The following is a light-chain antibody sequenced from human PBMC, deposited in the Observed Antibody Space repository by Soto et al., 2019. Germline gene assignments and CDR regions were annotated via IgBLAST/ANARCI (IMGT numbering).Light chain of an antibody. CDR2: DAS. Sequence: RTQSPANLAASVGDRVTIACRASQNIRSRLAWFQQKPGKAPKLLIYDASSLESGVPQRFSGSGSGTEFTLTISSLQPEDSATPNCLQHNSYPWTLGQGTKVDIK. CDR1: QNIRSR. V-gene: IGKV1-5*01. CDR3: LQHNSYPWT. J-gene: IGKJ1*01.